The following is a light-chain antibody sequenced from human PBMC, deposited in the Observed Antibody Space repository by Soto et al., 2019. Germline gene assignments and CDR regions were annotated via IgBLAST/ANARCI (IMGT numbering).Light chain of an antibody. Sequence: DIQMTQSPSSLSASVGDRVTITCRASQSISNYLNWYQQKPGKAPKLLIYAASSLQSGVPSRFSGSVSGTDFTLTISSLQPEDSATYYCQQSYSTPYTFGQGTKLEIK. J-gene: IGKJ2*01. CDR1: QSISNY. V-gene: IGKV1-39*01. CDR2: AAS. CDR3: QQSYSTPYT.